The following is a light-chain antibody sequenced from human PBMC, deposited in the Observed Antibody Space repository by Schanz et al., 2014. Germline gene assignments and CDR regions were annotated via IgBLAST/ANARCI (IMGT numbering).Light chain of an antibody. J-gene: IGLJ2*01. CDR2: SNN. Sequence: QSVLTQPPSASGTPGQRVTISCSGSSSNIGSNYVYWYQQLPGTAPKLLIYSNNQRPSGVPDRFSGSKSGNTASLTVSGLQAEDEADYYCSSYTSSSTPAFGGGTKLTVL. CDR1: SSNIGSNY. V-gene: IGLV1-47*02. CDR3: SSYTSSSTPA.